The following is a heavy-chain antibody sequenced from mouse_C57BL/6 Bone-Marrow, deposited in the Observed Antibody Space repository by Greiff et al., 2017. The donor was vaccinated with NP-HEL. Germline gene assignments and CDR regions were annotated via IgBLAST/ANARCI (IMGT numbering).Heavy chain of an antibody. V-gene: IGHV1-72*01. CDR3: AREGYYAMDY. Sequence: QVQLKQPGAELVKPGASVKLSCKASGYTFTSYWMHWVKQRPGRGLEWIGRIDPNSGGTKYNEKFKSKATLTVDKPSSTAYMQLSSLTSEDSAVYYCAREGYYAMDYWGQGTSVTVSS. J-gene: IGHJ4*01. CDR2: IDPNSGGT. CDR1: GYTFTSYW.